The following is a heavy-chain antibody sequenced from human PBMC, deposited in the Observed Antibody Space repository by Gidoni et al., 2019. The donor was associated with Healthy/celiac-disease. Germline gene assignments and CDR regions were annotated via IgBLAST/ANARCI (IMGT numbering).Heavy chain of an antibody. J-gene: IGHJ6*02. CDR1: GFTFSSYG. D-gene: IGHD2-15*01. CDR3: ARDVFDAPLYCSGGSCYVYYYGMDV. CDR2: IWYDGSNK. Sequence: QVQLVESGGGVVQPGRSLRLSCAASGFTFSSYGMHRVRQAPGKGLEWVAVIWYDGSNKYYADSVKGRFTISRDNSKNTLYLQMNSLRAEDTAVYYCARDVFDAPLYCSGGSCYVYYYGMDVWGQGTTVTVSS. V-gene: IGHV3-33*01.